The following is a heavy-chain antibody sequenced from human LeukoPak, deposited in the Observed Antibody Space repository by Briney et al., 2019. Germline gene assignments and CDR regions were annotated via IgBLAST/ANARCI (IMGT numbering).Heavy chain of an antibody. Sequence: GGSLRLSCAASGFTFSSYEMNWVRQAPGKGLEWVSKISSSGSTINYADSVKGRFTISRDNAKNSLYLQTNSLRAEDTAVYYCARVLYLYGSSSARSDYWGQGTLVTVSS. CDR3: ARVLYLYGSSSARSDY. CDR2: ISSSGSTI. V-gene: IGHV3-48*03. CDR1: GFTFSSYE. D-gene: IGHD6-6*01. J-gene: IGHJ4*02.